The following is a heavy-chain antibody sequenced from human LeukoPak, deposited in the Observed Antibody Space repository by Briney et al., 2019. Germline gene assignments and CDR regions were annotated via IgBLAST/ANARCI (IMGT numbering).Heavy chain of an antibody. V-gene: IGHV1-2*02. CDR2: INPNSGDT. CDR3: ARDGAVNTFDY. J-gene: IGHJ4*02. Sequence: GSSVKVYYKAYGYTFTGYYIHWVRQAAGHELEWIGWINPNSGDTRYIQKFQGRVTMTRDTSISTAYVELIRLRSDDTAVYYCARDGAVNTFDYWGQGTLVAVSS. CDR1: GYTFTGYY. D-gene: IGHD1-26*01.